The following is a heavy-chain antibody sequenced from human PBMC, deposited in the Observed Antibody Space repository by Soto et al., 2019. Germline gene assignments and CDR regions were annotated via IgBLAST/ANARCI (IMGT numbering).Heavy chain of an antibody. CDR1: GFPFGPFY. D-gene: IGHD7-27*01. CDR2: ISGSGSST. V-gene: IGHV3-23*01. Sequence: GGSLRLSCAASGFPFGPFYMHWVRQAPGKGLEWVSTISGSGSSTYSADSVKGRFTISRDNSKNTLYLQMNSLRVEDTAIYYCAKAWGIDYWGQGTLVTVSS. CDR3: AKAWGIDY. J-gene: IGHJ4*02.